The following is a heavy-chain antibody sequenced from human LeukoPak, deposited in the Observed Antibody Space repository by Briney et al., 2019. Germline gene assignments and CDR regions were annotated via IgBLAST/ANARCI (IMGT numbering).Heavy chain of an antibody. CDR2: ISGSGGST. V-gene: IGHV3-23*01. CDR1: GFTFSSYA. D-gene: IGHD3-22*01. Sequence: RPGGSLRLSCAGSGFTFSSYAMSWVRQAPGKGLECVSTISGSGGSTSYADSVKGRFTISRDNFKNTLYLQMNSLRAEDTAVYYCAKGLYYYDTSGYMIPSGGQGTLVTVSS. CDR3: AKGLYYYDTSGYMIPS. J-gene: IGHJ4*02.